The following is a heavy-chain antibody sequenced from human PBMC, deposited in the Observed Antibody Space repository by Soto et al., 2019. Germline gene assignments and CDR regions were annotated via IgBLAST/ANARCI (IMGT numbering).Heavy chain of an antibody. CDR1: GGIFSTYA. CDR3: ARDRDDYGSGNYYNRIDF. V-gene: IGHV1-69*01. Sequence: QVQLVQSGAEVKKPGSSVKVSCKASGGIFSTYAISWLRRAPGQGLEWMGGIIPIFGTPNYAQRFQGRVTITADESTSTAYMEQSRLRSEDTAVYYCARDRDDYGSGNYYNRIDFWGQGTLVTVSS. CDR2: IIPIFGTP. D-gene: IGHD3-10*01. J-gene: IGHJ4*02.